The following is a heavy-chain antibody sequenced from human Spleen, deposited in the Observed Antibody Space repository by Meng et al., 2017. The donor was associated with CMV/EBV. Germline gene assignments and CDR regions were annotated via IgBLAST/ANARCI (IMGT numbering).Heavy chain of an antibody. J-gene: IGHJ4*02. CDR3: ARDPNSGSPY. CDR1: GFNFTGYY. D-gene: IGHD1-26*01. V-gene: IGHV1-2*02. CDR2: INPHSGDT. Sequence: VYCKASGFNFTGYYVHWVRQAPGQGLEWMGWINPHSGDTNYAQKFQGRVTMTRDTSMTTASMELSRLTSDDTAVYYCARDPNSGSPYWGQGTLVTVSS.